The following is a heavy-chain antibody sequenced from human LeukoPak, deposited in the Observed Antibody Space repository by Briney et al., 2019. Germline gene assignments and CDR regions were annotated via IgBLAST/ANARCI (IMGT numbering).Heavy chain of an antibody. D-gene: IGHD4-23*01. Sequence: GASVKVSCQPSGYTFTRYYIHWVRQAPGRGPEWMGWINPNSGGINYAQKFQGRVTMTRDTSISTAYMELSRLRSDDTAVYYCARADGDYGGNYGCWGQGTLVTVSS. V-gene: IGHV1-2*02. J-gene: IGHJ4*02. CDR3: ARADGDYGGNYGC. CDR1: GYTFTRYY. CDR2: INPNSGGI.